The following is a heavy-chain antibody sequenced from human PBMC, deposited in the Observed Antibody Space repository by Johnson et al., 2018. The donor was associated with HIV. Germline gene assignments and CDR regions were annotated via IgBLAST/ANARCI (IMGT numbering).Heavy chain of an antibody. CDR3: ARGGYCSSTSCYVYAFDI. CDR2: INWNGGNT. Sequence: VQLVESGGGVLRPGASLRLSCEGFGFIFDDYGLNWVRQAPGKGLEWVSGINWNGGNTGYADSVKGRCTISRDNDKSSVYMQMNSLRAEDTAVYYCARGGYCSSTSCYVYAFDIWGQGTMVTVSS. J-gene: IGHJ3*02. CDR1: GFIFDDYG. V-gene: IGHV3-20*04. D-gene: IGHD2-2*01.